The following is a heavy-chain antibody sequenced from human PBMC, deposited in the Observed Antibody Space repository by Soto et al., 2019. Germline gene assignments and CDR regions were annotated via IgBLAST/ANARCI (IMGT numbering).Heavy chain of an antibody. J-gene: IGHJ5*02. CDR1: GGTFSSYA. D-gene: IGHD6-19*01. CDR2: IIPIFGTA. CDR3: AWGIAVAGTSGSWFDP. V-gene: IGHV1-69*01. Sequence: QVQLVQSGAEVKKPGSSVKVSCKASGGTFSSYAISWVRQAPGQGLEWMGGIIPIFGTANYAQKFQGRVTITADESTSTAYMELSSLRSQDTAVYYFAWGIAVAGTSGSWFDPWGQGTLVTVSS.